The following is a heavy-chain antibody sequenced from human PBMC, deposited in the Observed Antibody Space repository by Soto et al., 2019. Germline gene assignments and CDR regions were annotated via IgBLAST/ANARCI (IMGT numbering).Heavy chain of an antibody. Sequence: QVHLVQSGADGRKSGSSVRVSCTASGGGTLSNDAISWVRQAPGQGLEWLGRISPFFGTTDYSQSFQGRLTMTADASTGTVDMDLRRLKSDDTAFYYCAREVVTETTWGAFDSWGQGTLVTVSS. D-gene: IGHD2-21*02. CDR2: ISPFFGTT. V-gene: IGHV1-69*01. CDR1: GGGTLSNDA. CDR3: AREVVTETTWGAFDS. J-gene: IGHJ4*02.